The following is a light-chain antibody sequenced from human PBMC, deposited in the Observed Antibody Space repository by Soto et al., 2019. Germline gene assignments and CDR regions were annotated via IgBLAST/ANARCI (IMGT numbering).Light chain of an antibody. CDR1: QSLSQW. CDR2: KAS. J-gene: IGKJ1*01. CDR3: QQYQSYPWT. Sequence: DIQLTQSPSTVSASLGDRVTITCRASQSLSQWLVWYQQKPGKAPKVLMYKASTLQTGVPSRFSGSESGTEFTLTISGLQPDDFATYYCQQYQSYPWTFGQGTRVDIK. V-gene: IGKV1-5*03.